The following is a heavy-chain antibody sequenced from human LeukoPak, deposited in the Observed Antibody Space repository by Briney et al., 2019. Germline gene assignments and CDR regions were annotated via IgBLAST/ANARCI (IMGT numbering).Heavy chain of an antibody. J-gene: IGHJ4*02. D-gene: IGHD2-8*01. CDR1: GFTFDDYA. Sequence: GRSLRLSCAASGFTFDDYAMHWVRQAPGKGLEWVSGISWNSGSIGYADSVKGRFTISRDNAKNSLYLQMSSLRVEDTAVYYCARDPGVASEGTVGYFDHWGQGILVTVSS. CDR2: ISWNSGSI. CDR3: ARDPGVASEGTVGYFDH. V-gene: IGHV3-9*01.